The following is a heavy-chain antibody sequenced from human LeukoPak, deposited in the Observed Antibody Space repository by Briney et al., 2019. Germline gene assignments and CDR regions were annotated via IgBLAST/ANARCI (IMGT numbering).Heavy chain of an antibody. CDR2: IYYSGST. J-gene: IGHJ6*02. V-gene: IGHV4-59*01. D-gene: IGHD3-9*01. CDR3: ARERYDILAAYGMDV. Sequence: SETLSLTCTVSGGSISSYYWSWIRQPPGKGLEWIGYIYYSGSTNYNPSLKSRVTISVDTSKNQFSLKLSSVTAADTAVYYCARERYDILAAYGMDVWGQGTTVTVSS. CDR1: GGSISSYY.